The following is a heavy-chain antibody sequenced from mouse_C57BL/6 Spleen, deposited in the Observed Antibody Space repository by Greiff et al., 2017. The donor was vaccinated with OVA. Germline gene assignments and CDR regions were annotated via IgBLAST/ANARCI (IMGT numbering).Heavy chain of an antibody. V-gene: IGHV1-82*01. D-gene: IGHD2-3*01. CDR1: GYAFSSSW. Sequence: VQLQQSGPELVKPGASVKISCKASGYAFSSSWMNWVKQRPGKGLEWIGRIYPGDGDTNYNGKFKGKATLTADKSSSTAYMQLSSLTSEDSAVYFCAREEFYDGTRRYFDVWGTGTTVTVSS. J-gene: IGHJ1*03. CDR3: AREEFYDGTRRYFDV. CDR2: IYPGDGDT.